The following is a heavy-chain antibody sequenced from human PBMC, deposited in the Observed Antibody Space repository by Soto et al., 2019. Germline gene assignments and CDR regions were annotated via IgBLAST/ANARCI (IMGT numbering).Heavy chain of an antibody. CDR1: GGSISSGGYY. Sequence: SETLSLTCTVSGGSISSGGYYWSWIRQHPGKGLEWIGYIYYSGSTYYNPSLKGRVTISVDTSKNQFSLKLSSVTAADTAVYYCARSRSPRFLEWLLPFDYWGQGTLVTVSS. CDR3: ARSRSPRFLEWLLPFDY. J-gene: IGHJ4*02. V-gene: IGHV4-31*03. D-gene: IGHD3-3*01. CDR2: IYYSGST.